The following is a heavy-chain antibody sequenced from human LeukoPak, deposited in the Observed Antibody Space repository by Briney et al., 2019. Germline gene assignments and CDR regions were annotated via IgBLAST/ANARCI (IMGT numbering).Heavy chain of an antibody. CDR3: ARERNYGDYGNAFDV. J-gene: IGHJ3*01. CDR1: GYTFTGYY. Sequence: ASVKVSCKASGYTFTGYYIHWMRQAPGQGLDWMGWINPKRGVTSYAQKFQGRVTMTRDTSITTAYMELTRLRSDDTTIYYCARERNYGDYGNAFDVWGQGTKVTVSS. CDR2: INPKRGVT. V-gene: IGHV1-2*02. D-gene: IGHD4-17*01.